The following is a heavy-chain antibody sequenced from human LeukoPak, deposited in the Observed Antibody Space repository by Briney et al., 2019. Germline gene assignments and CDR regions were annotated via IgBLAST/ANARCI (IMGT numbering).Heavy chain of an antibody. D-gene: IGHD2-2*02. V-gene: IGHV4-59*01. CDR2: IHYTGNT. J-gene: IGHJ4*02. CDR3: AKYGLYNFDY. Sequence: SETLSLTCTVSGVSITSSYWSWIRQPPGKGLEWIGYIHYTGNTNHNPSLKNRVTISVDTSKNQFPLKLSSVTAADTAIYYCAKYGLYNFDYWGQGTLVTVSS. CDR1: GVSITSSY.